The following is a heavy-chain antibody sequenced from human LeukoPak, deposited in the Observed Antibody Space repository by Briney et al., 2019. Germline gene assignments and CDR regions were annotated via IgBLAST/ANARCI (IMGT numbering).Heavy chain of an antibody. CDR3: ATGSTVTTPFDY. J-gene: IGHJ4*02. CDR2: IYSGSST. D-gene: IGHD4-17*01. V-gene: IGHV3-66*02. CDR1: GFTVSSNY. Sequence: GGSLRLSCAASGFTVSSNYMSWVRQAPGKGLEWVSVIYSGSSTYYADSVKGRFTISRDNSKNTLYLQMNSLRAEDTAVYYCATGSTVTTPFDYWGQGTLVTVSS.